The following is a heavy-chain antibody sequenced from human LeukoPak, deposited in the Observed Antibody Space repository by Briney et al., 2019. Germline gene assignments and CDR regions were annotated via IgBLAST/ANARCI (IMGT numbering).Heavy chain of an antibody. Sequence: GGSLRLSCAASGFTVSSNYMSWVRQAPGKGLEWVSVIYSGGSTYYADSVKGRFTISRDNAKNSLYLQMNSLRAEDTAVYYCATHYGDYGWGNDFDYWGQGTLVTVSS. CDR2: IYSGGST. V-gene: IGHV3-66*01. D-gene: IGHD4-17*01. CDR1: GFTVSSNY. CDR3: ATHYGDYGWGNDFDY. J-gene: IGHJ4*02.